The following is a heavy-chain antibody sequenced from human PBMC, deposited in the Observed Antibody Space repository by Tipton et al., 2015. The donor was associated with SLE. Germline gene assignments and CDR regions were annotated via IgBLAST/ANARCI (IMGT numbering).Heavy chain of an antibody. CDR1: ADSFTYYH. CDR3: ARGPYGAAASYDY. Sequence: LRLSCTVAADSFTYYHWSWIRQPPGKGLEWIGYVYFDGSTNYNPSLKSRVTMSLDTSKNQFSLKLNSVTAADTAVYYCARGPYGAAASYDYWGQGTLVTVSS. D-gene: IGHD6-13*01. V-gene: IGHV4-59*01. CDR2: VYFDGST. J-gene: IGHJ4*02.